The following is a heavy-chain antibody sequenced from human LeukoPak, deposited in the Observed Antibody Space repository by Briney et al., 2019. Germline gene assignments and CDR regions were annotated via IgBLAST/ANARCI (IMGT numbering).Heavy chain of an antibody. CDR3: ASDSSGYPIFQH. Sequence: SETLSLTCTVSGGSISSSSYYWSWIRQPAGKGLEWIGRIYTSGSTNYNPSLKSRVTMSVDTSKNQFSLKLSSVTAADTAVYYCASDSSGYPIFQHWGQGTLVTVSS. CDR1: GGSISSSSYY. CDR2: IYTSGST. J-gene: IGHJ1*01. D-gene: IGHD3-22*01. V-gene: IGHV4-61*02.